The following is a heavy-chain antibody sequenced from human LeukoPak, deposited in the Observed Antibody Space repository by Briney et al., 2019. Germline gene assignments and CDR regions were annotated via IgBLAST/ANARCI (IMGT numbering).Heavy chain of an antibody. CDR2: IYYSGST. CDR1: GGSISSYY. Sequence: TSETLSLTCTVSGGSISSYYWSWIRQPPGKGLEWIGYIYYSGSTNYNPSLKGRVTISVDTSKNQFSLKLSSVTAADTAVYYCARVVVGVLDPWGQGTLVTVSS. CDR3: ARVVVGVLDP. J-gene: IGHJ5*02. V-gene: IGHV4-59*01. D-gene: IGHD1-26*01.